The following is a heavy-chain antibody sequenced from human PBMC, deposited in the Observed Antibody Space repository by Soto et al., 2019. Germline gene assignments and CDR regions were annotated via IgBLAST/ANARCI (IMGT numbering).Heavy chain of an antibody. V-gene: IGHV4-4*02. CDR3: ARIESNNQTASYYFDY. J-gene: IGHJ4*02. Sequence: QVQLQESGPGLVKPSGTLSLTCAVSGGSISSSNWWSWVRQPPGKGLEWIGEIYHSGSTNYNPSLKRRATISVNKSKNQFSLKLSSGTAADTAVYYCARIESNNQTASYYFDYWGQGTLVTVSS. CDR2: IYHSGST. CDR1: GGSISSSNW. D-gene: IGHD4-4*01.